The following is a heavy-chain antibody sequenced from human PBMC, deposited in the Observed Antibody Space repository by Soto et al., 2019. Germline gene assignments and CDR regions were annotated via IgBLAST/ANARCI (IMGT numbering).Heavy chain of an antibody. Sequence: ASVKVSCKASGYTFTRSGISWVRQAPGQGLEWMGWISTYNGDTNYAQTFQGRVTMTTDTSTSTVHMEVRSLRSDDTAVYYCAIDGVAPYYYYGMDFWGPGTPVTVSS. D-gene: IGHD5-12*01. J-gene: IGHJ6*02. CDR2: ISTYNGDT. V-gene: IGHV1-18*01. CDR1: GYTFTRSG. CDR3: AIDGVAPYYYYGMDF.